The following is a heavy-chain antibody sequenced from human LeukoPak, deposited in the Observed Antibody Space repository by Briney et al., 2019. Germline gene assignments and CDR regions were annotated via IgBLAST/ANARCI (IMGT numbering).Heavy chain of an antibody. V-gene: IGHV3-23*01. CDR1: GFTFSSYA. CDR3: AKDLNWNYFNGNDDY. CDR2: ISGSGGST. J-gene: IGHJ4*02. D-gene: IGHD1-7*01. Sequence: QPGGSLRLSCAASGFTFSSYAMSWVRQAPGKGLEWVSAISGSGGSTYYADSVKGRFTISRDNSKNTLYLQMNSPRAADTAVYYCAKDLNWNYFNGNDDYWGQGTLVTVSS.